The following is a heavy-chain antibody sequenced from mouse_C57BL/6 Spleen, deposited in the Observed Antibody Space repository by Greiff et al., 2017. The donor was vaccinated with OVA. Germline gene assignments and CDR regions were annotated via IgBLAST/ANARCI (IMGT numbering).Heavy chain of an antibody. V-gene: IGHV1-81*01. CDR1: GYTFTSYG. Sequence: QVQLQQSGAELARPGASVKLSCKASGYTFTSYGISWVKQRPGQGLEWIGEIYPRSGNTYYNEKFKGKATLTADKSSSTAYMELRSLTYEDSAVYFCARREAYDYDGSPYAMDYWGQGTSVTVSS. J-gene: IGHJ4*01. CDR2: IYPRSGNT. D-gene: IGHD2-4*01. CDR3: ARREAYDYDGSPYAMDY.